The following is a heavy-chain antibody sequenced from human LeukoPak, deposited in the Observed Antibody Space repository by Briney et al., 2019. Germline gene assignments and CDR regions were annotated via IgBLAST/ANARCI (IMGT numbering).Heavy chain of an antibody. CDR3: ATAARPYYYYYYMDV. CDR1: GFTFSDYY. D-gene: IGHD6-6*01. J-gene: IGHJ6*03. Sequence: GGSLRLSCAASGFTFSDYYMSWIRQAPGKGLEWVSYISSSGSTIYYADSVKGRFTISRDNAKNSLYLQMNSLRAEDTAVYYCATAARPYYYYYYMDVWGKGTTVTVPS. CDR2: ISSSGSTI. V-gene: IGHV3-11*01.